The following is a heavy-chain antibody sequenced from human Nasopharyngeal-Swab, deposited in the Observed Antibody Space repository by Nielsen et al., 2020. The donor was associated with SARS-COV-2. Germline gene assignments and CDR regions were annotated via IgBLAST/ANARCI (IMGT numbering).Heavy chain of an antibody. CDR3: AKDRDSGDDSGEYYYYYGMDV. D-gene: IGHD5-12*01. CDR2: IDGSGSMI. Sequence: GESLKISCAASGFTFSNYAMSWIRQAPGKGLEWVAFIDGSGSMIDYADSVKGRFTISRDNSKNTVNLQMNSLRVEDTAIYYCAKDRDSGDDSGEYYYYYGMDVWGQGTTVTVSS. CDR1: GFTFSNYA. V-gene: IGHV3-23*01. J-gene: IGHJ6*02.